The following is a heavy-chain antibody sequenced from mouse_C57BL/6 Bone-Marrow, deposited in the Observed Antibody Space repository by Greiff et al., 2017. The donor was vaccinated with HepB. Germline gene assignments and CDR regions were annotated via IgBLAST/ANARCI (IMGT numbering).Heavy chain of an antibody. CDR3: YVYYAMDY. D-gene: IGHD1-1*01. J-gene: IGHJ4*01. CDR1: GFNIKDYY. V-gene: IGHV14-2*01. Sequence: EVKLMESGAELVKPGASVKLSCTASGFNIKDYYMHWVKQRTEQGLEWIGRIDPEDGETTYAPKFQGKATRTADPSSNTAYLQLSSLTSEDTAVYYCYVYYAMDYWGQGTSVTVSS. CDR2: IDPEDGET.